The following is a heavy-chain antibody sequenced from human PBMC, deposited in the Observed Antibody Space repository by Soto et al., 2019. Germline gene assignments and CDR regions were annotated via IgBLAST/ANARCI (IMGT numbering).Heavy chain of an antibody. J-gene: IGHJ5*02. CDR1: GYTFTSYG. D-gene: IGHD3-10*01. CDR2: ISGYTGNT. CDR3: ARDGRGSGSYFGRLNWFDP. Sequence: ASVKVSCKASGYTFTSYGISWVRQAPGQGIEWMGWISGYTGNTNYAQKVQGRVTLTTDTSTSTAYMELTSLTPDDTAVYYCARDGRGSGSYFGRLNWFDPWGQGTLVTVSS. V-gene: IGHV1-18*01.